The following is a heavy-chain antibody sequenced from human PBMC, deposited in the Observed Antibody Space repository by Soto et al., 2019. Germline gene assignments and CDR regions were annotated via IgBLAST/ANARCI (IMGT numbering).Heavy chain of an antibody. CDR2: IYTGDSDT. CDR3: GRLGAGGLSLFEY. D-gene: IGHD2-15*01. CDR1: GYTFTNYW. V-gene: IGHV5-51*01. Sequence: GASLKISCKASGYTFTNYWIGWVRQMPGKGLEWMGIIYTGDSDTRYSPSFQGQVTISADKSLSSAYLQWTSLKASDTAMYYCGRLGAGGLSLFEYWGQGTLVTVSS. J-gene: IGHJ4*02.